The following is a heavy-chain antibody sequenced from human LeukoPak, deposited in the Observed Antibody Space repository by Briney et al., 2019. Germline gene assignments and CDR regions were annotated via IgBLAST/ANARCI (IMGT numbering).Heavy chain of an antibody. CDR2: ISYDGSNK. CDR1: GFTFSSYG. Sequence: GSLRLSCAASGFTFSSYGMHWVRQAPGKGLEWVAVISYDGSNKYYADSVKGRFTISRDNSKNTLYLQMNSLRAEDTAVYYCARDSGIDWGQGTLVTVSS. CDR3: ARDSGID. V-gene: IGHV3-30*03. D-gene: IGHD3-10*01. J-gene: IGHJ4*02.